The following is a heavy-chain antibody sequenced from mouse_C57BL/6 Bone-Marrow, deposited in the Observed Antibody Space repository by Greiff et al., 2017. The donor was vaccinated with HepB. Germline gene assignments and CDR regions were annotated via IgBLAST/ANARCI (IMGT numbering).Heavy chain of an antibody. V-gene: IGHV1-4*01. J-gene: IGHJ4*01. CDR3: ARGGNWRAMDY. Sequence: QVQLQQSGAELARPGASVKMSCKASGYTFTSYTMHWVKQRPGQGLEWIGYINPSSGYTKYNQKFKDKATLTADKSSSTAYMQLSSLTSEDSAVYYCARGGNWRAMDYWGQGTSVTVSS. CDR2: INPSSGYT. CDR1: GYTFTSYT. D-gene: IGHD2-1*01.